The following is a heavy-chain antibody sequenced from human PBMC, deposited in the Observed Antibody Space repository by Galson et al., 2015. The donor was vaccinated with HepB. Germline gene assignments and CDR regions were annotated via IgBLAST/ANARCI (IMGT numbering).Heavy chain of an antibody. J-gene: IGHJ4*02. D-gene: IGHD4/OR15-4a*01. CDR2: ISANSGNT. CDR3: ARDRDYRFDY. CDR1: GYTFTTNG. Sequence: SVKVSCKVSGYTFTTNGISWVRQAPGQGLEWMGWISANSGNTKYAQNLQGRVTLTRDTSTSTAYLELRSLRSDDTAAYYCARDRDYRFDYWGQGTLVTVS. V-gene: IGHV1-18*04.